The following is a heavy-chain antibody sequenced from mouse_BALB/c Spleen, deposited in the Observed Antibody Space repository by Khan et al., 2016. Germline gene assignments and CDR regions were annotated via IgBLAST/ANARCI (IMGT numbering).Heavy chain of an antibody. D-gene: IGHD4-1*02. CDR3: TPNWEGFAY. Sequence: EVKLEVSGGDLVQPGGSMKLSCAASGFTFSDAWMDWVRQSPEKGLEWVAEIRRKANNHATYYAESVKGRFTISRDDSKSSVYLQMNSLRAEDTGIYYCTPNWEGFAYWGQGTLVTVSA. CDR1: GFTFSDAW. J-gene: IGHJ3*01. V-gene: IGHV6-6*01. CDR2: IRRKANNHAT.